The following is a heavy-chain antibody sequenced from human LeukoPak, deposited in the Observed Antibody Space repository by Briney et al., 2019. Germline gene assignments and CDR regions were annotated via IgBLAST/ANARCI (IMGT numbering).Heavy chain of an antibody. D-gene: IGHD3-22*01. CDR3: ARLAYYDSSGF. Sequence: ASVKVSCKASGGTFSSYAISWVRQAHGQGLEWMGRIIPILGIANYAQKFQGRVTITADKSTSTAYMELSSLRSEDTAVYYCARLAYYDSSGFWGQGTLVTVSS. CDR2: IIPILGIA. J-gene: IGHJ4*02. CDR1: GGTFSSYA. V-gene: IGHV1-69*04.